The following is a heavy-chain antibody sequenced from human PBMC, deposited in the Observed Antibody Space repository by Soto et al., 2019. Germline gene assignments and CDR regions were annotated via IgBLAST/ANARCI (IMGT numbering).Heavy chain of an antibody. D-gene: IGHD2-15*01. Sequence: GGSLRLSCAASGFTFSDYYMTWIRQAPGKGLEWVSYISSSGTGIYYPDSVKGRFTISRDNAKNSLYPQMSSLRAEDTAVYYCARAYSDAFDIWGQGTMVTVSS. J-gene: IGHJ3*02. CDR2: ISSSGTGI. CDR1: GFTFSDYY. V-gene: IGHV3-11*01. CDR3: ARAYSDAFDI.